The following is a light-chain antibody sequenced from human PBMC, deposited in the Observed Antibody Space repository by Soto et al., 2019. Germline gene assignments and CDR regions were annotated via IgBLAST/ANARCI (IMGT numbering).Light chain of an antibody. J-gene: IGLJ1*01. CDR2: EVT. CDR3: SSYTSSRTLV. CDR1: SGDIGAYNY. V-gene: IGLV2-14*01. Sequence: QSVLTQPASVSGSPGQSITISCTGTSGDIGAYNYVSWFQQHPGKAPKLIIYEVTYRPSGVSNRFSGSKSGNTASLTISGLQADDEADYYCSSYTSSRTLVFGTGTKVTVL.